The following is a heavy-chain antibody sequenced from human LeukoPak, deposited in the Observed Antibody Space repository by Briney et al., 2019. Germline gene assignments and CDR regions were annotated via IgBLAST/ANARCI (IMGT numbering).Heavy chain of an antibody. CDR1: GFTFNSAW. D-gene: IGHD2-15*01. J-gene: IGHJ4*02. Sequence: GGSLRLSCAASGFTFNSAWMNWVRHAPGKGLEWVGRIKSKIDGGTIDYTAPVKGRFTVSRDDSKNTVYLQMNSLKTEDTAVYYCATQGYCSGNTCEAFDYWGQGTLVTVSS. CDR3: ATQGYCSGNTCEAFDY. CDR2: IKSKIDGGTI. V-gene: IGHV3-15*01.